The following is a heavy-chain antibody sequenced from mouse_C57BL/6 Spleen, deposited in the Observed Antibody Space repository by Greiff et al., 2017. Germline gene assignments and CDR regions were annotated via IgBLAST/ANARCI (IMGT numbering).Heavy chain of an antibody. CDR2: INPSTGGT. CDR1: GYSFTGYY. V-gene: IGHV1-43*01. Sequence: VQLQQSGPELVKPGASVKISCKASGYSFTGYYMHWVKQSSEKSLEWIGEINPSTGGTSYNQKFKGKATLTVDKSSSTAYMQLKSLTSEDSAVYYCARGGQTLLRRGLDYWGQGTTLTVSS. D-gene: IGHD2-12*01. CDR3: ARGGQTLLRRGLDY. J-gene: IGHJ2*01.